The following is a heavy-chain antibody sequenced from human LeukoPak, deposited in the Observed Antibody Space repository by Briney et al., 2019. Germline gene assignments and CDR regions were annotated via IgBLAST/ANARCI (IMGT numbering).Heavy chain of an antibody. D-gene: IGHD6-19*01. CDR2: IYYSGST. V-gene: IGHV4-30-4*01. J-gene: IGHJ4*02. CDR3: ARVAVGGTNPFDY. Sequence: SETLSLTCTVSGGSISSGDYYWSWIRQPPGKGLEWIGYIYYSGSTYCNPSLKSRVTISVDTSKNQFSLKLSSVTAADTAVYYCARVAVGGTNPFDYWGQGTLVTVSS. CDR1: GGSISSGDYY.